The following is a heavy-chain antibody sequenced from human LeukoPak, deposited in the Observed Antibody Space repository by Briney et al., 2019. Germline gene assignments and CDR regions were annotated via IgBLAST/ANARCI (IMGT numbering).Heavy chain of an antibody. J-gene: IGHJ5*02. CDR3: ARAGGDYFNWFDP. CDR1: GGSVTSGTYY. D-gene: IGHD2/OR15-2a*01. Sequence: SETLSLTCTIPGGSVTSGTYYWSWIRQPPGKGLEWIGYIYYTGSATYSPSLKSRVTISVDTSKNQFSLKLSSVTAADTAVYYCARAGGDYFNWFDPGGQGTLVTVSS. CDR2: IYYTGSA. V-gene: IGHV4-61*01.